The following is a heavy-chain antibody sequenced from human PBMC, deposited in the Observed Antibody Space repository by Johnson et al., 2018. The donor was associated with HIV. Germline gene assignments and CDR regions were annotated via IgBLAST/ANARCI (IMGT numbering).Heavy chain of an antibody. J-gene: IGHJ3*02. CDR2: LYSGGST. D-gene: IGHD5-18*01. Sequence: QVQLVESGGGVVQPGRSLRLSCAASRFTFSTYAMHWVRQAPGKGLEWVSVLYSGGSTYYVDSVKGRFTISRDNSKNTLYLQLNSLRAEDTAVYYCAKEGTTMEVDIWGQGTMVTVSS. CDR3: AKEGTTMEVDI. CDR1: RFTFSTYA. V-gene: IGHV3-NL1*01.